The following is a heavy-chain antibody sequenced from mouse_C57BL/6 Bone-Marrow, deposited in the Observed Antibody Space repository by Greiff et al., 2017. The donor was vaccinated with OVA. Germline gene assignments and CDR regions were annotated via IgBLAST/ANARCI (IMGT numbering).Heavy chain of an antibody. Sequence: EVKLMESGGGLVQPGGSLSLSCAASGFTFTDYYMSWVRQPPGKALEWLGFIRNKANGYTTEYSSSVKCRFTISRDNSQSILYLQMNALRAEDSATYYCARYNSWAMDYWGQGTSVTVSS. CDR2: IRNKANGYTT. CDR3: ARYNSWAMDY. CDR1: GFTFTDYY. J-gene: IGHJ4*01. D-gene: IGHD2-12*01. V-gene: IGHV7-3*01.